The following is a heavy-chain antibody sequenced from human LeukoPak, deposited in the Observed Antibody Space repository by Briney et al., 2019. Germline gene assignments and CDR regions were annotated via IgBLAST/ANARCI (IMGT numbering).Heavy chain of an antibody. Sequence: PSETLSLTCTVSGGSISSYYWSWIRQPPGKGLEWIGYIYYSGSTNYNPSLKSRVTISVDTSKNQFSLKLSSVTAADTAVYYCARGNYYGSGTYYKKTVDYWGQGTLVTVSS. CDR3: ARGNYYGSGTYYKKTVDY. CDR2: IYYSGST. J-gene: IGHJ4*02. V-gene: IGHV4-59*01. CDR1: GGSISSYY. D-gene: IGHD3-10*01.